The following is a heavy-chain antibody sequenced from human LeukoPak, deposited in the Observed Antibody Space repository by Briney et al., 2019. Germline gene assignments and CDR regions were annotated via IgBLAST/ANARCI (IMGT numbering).Heavy chain of an antibody. V-gene: IGHV3-48*01. Sequence: PGGSLRLSCVASGFTFSTYNMNWVRQAPGKGLEWVAYIRSSSSTIYYADSVKGRFTISRDNAKNSLYLQMNSLRAEDTAVYYCARDDSGSYTHNFNYWGQGTLVTVSS. CDR3: ARDDSGSYTHNFNY. D-gene: IGHD3-10*01. CDR1: GFTFSTYN. CDR2: IRSSSSTI. J-gene: IGHJ4*02.